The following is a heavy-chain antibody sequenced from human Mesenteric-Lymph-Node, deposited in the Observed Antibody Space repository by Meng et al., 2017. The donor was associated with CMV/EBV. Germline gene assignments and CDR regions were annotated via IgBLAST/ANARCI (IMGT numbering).Heavy chain of an antibody. D-gene: IGHD6-13*01. CDR3: AMLSSIAAAGTGYYLDY. Sequence: GGSLRLSCAVSGFTFSNHYMSWVRQAPGKGLEWVANIKQDGIGKYYVDSVKGRFTISRDNAKNSLYLQMDSLRAEDTAVYYCAMLSSIAAAGTGYYLDYWGQGTLVTVSS. V-gene: IGHV3-7*01. CDR2: IKQDGIGK. CDR1: GFTFSNHY. J-gene: IGHJ4*02.